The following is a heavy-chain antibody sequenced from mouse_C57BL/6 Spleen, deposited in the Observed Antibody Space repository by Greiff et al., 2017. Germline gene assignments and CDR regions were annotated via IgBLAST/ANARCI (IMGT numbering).Heavy chain of an antibody. Sequence: EVQLQESGGGLVKPGGSLKLSCAASGFTFSSYAMSWVRQTPEKRLEWVATISDGGSYTYYPDNVKGRFTISRDNAKNNLYLQLSHLKSEDTAMYYCGRKGDGYSSYFDYWGQGTPRTVSS. CDR2: ISDGGSYT. CDR3: GRKGDGYSSYFDY. D-gene: IGHD2-3*01. CDR1: GFTFSSYA. V-gene: IGHV5-4*01. J-gene: IGHJ2*01.